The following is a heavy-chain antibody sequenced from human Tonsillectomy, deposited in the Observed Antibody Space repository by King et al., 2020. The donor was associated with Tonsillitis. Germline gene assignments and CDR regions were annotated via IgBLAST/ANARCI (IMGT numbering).Heavy chain of an antibody. CDR2: ISGSGGST. Sequence: VQLVESGGGLVQPGGSLRLSCAASGFTFSSYAMSWVRQAPGKGLEWVSAISGSGGSTYYADSVKGRFTISRDISKNTLYLQMNSLRAEDTAVYYCAKNMAYCAGDCYSYYYYGMDVWGQGTTVTVSS. V-gene: IGHV3-23*04. J-gene: IGHJ6*02. CDR3: AKNMAYCAGDCYSYYYYGMDV. CDR1: GFTFSSYA. D-gene: IGHD2-21*02.